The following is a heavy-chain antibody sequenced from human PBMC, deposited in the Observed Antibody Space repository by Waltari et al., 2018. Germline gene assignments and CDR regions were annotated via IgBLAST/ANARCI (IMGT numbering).Heavy chain of an antibody. CDR2: ISGGGDST. V-gene: IGHV3-23*01. D-gene: IGHD1-20*01. Sequence: EVQLLESGGGLVQLGGSLRLPWAAPGFPFRLSGMDGVRQTPGKGLGWVSSISGGGDSTYYGDSVRGRFTISRDNSKNALYLQMSSLSAEDAAVYYCAKENNPLGIPGDYGMDVWGQGTTVSVSS. CDR1: GFPFRLSG. CDR3: AKENNPLGIPGDYGMDV. J-gene: IGHJ6*02.